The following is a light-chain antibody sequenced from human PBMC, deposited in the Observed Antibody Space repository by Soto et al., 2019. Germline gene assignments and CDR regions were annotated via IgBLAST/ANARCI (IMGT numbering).Light chain of an antibody. Sequence: QSVLTQPPSVSGAPGQRVTISCTGSSSNIGAGYDVHWYQQLPGTAPKLLIFGNSNRPSGVPDRFSGSKSGTSASLAITGFQADDEADYYCQSYDCSLSAYVFGTGTKLTVL. J-gene: IGLJ1*01. CDR3: QSYDCSLSAYV. V-gene: IGLV1-40*01. CDR2: GNS. CDR1: SSNIGAGYD.